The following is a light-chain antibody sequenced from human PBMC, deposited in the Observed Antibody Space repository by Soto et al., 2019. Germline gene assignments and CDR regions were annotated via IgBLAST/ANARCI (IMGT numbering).Light chain of an antibody. CDR3: QQYKNYVT. CDR2: GAS. Sequence: EIVMTQSPATLSVSPGERATLSCRASQSVSSNLAWYQHKPGQAPRLLIFGASTRATGIPARFSGSGSGTEFTLIISSLQSEDFALYYCQQYKNYVTFGQGTRLDIK. CDR1: QSVSSN. J-gene: IGKJ5*01. V-gene: IGKV3-15*01.